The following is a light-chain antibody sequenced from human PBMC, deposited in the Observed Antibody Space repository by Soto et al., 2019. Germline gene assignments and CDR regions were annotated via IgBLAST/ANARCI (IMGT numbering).Light chain of an antibody. V-gene: IGKV3-15*01. CDR2: YAS. CDR3: QQYNDWPPIT. J-gene: IGKJ5*01. CDR1: QSVRTN. Sequence: EIMMTQSPATLSVSPGESATLSCRASQSVRTNLAWYQHKTGQAPRLLIYYASTRATGIPARFSGSGSGTEFTLTISNLQSEDFALYYCQQYNDWPPITFGQGTRLEIK.